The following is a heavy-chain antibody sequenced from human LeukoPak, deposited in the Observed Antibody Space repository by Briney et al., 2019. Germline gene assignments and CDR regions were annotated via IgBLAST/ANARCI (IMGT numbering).Heavy chain of an antibody. CDR3: ARDAAEYSYGFDP. D-gene: IGHD5-18*01. CDR2: IYYSGST. Sequence: SETLSLTCTVSVGSISSYYWSWIRQPPGKGLEWIGYIYYSGSTNYNPSLKSRVTISVDTSKNQFSLKLSSVTAADTAVYYCARDAAEYSYGFDPWGQGTLVTVSS. CDR1: VGSISSYY. J-gene: IGHJ5*02. V-gene: IGHV4-59*01.